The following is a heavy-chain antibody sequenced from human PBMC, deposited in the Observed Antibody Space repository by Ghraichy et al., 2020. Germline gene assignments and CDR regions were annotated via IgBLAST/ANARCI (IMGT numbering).Heavy chain of an antibody. D-gene: IGHD2-2*01. V-gene: IGHV1-2*02. J-gene: IGHJ6*02. Sequence: GESLNISCKASGYTFTGYYMHWVRQAPGQGLEWMGWINPNSGGTNYAQKFQGRVTMTRDTSISTAYMELSRLRSDDTAVYYCARDAGGYCSSTSCYVMDVWGQGTTVTVSS. CDR1: GYTFTGYY. CDR3: ARDAGGYCSSTSCYVMDV. CDR2: INPNSGGT.